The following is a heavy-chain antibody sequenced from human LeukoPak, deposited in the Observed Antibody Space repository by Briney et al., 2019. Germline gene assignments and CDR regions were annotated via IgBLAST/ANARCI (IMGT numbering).Heavy chain of an antibody. V-gene: IGHV3-30-3*01. D-gene: IGHD6-19*01. Sequence: GRSLRLSCAASGFTFSSYAMHWVRQAPGKGLEWVAVISYDGSNKYYADSVKGRFTISRDNSKNTLYLQMNSLRAEDTAVYYCARYSSGHQIDQSFDYWGQGTLVTVSS. CDR2: ISYDGSNK. CDR3: ARYSSGHQIDQSFDY. CDR1: GFTFSSYA. J-gene: IGHJ4*02.